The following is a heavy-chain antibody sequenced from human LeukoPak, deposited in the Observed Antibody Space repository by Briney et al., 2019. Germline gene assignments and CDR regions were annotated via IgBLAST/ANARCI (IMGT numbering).Heavy chain of an antibody. CDR1: GGAFNGYY. V-gene: IGHV4-34*01. CDR3: GSGSFKYDGSPPRY. D-gene: IGHD3-10*01. CDR2: ITHSRRS. J-gene: IGHJ4*02. Sequence: SETLSLTCAVYGGAFNGYYWNWLRQPPGQGLEWIVEITHSRRSNYNHSLNCRVTISMGASKKQFSLEYRSVTTAETAVYYCGSGSFKYDGSPPRYWGQGTLVTVSS.